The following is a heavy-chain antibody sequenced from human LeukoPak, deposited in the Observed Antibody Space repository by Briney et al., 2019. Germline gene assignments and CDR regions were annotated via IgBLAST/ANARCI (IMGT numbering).Heavy chain of an antibody. V-gene: IGHV6-1*01. CDR3: ARDYIWAFDY. D-gene: IGHD3-10*01. CDR1: GDSVSGSSVA. Sequence: SQTLSLTCAISGDSVSGSSVAWNWIRQSPSRGLEWPGRTWYNSKWYNDYAVSVKSRLTINPDTSKNQFSLQLNSVTPEDTAVYYCARDYIWAFDYWGQGTLVTVSS. CDR2: TWYNSKWYN. J-gene: IGHJ4*02.